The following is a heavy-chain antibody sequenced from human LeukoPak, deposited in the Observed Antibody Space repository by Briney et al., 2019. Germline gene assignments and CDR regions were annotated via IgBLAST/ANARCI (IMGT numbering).Heavy chain of an antibody. J-gene: IGHJ3*02. D-gene: IGHD3-10*01. CDR2: INSDMNYI. Sequence: GGSLRPSCAASGFTLRSFTMTGVPQAPGKGLEGVYSINSDMNYIYYADSVQGRFTISRDNAKNSLYLQMNSLRAEDTAVYYCAVAYYYGSGDAFDIWGQGTKVTVSS. V-gene: IGHV3-21*01. CDR1: GFTLRSFT. CDR3: AVAYYYGSGDAFDI.